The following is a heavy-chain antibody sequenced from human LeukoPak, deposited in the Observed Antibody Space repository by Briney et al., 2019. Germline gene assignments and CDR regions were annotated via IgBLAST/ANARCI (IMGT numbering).Heavy chain of an antibody. CDR3: SRAHYFDSSGLDY. J-gene: IGHJ4*02. V-gene: IGHV3-48*03. D-gene: IGHD3-22*01. CDR2: ISDSGTSI. CDR1: GFTLSSYE. Sequence: PGGSLRLSCAASGFTLSSYEMNWVRQAPGKGLEWVSYISDSGTSIKYADSVKGRFTISRDNAKNSLYLQMNSLRAEDTAVYFCSRAHYFDSSGLDYWGQGTLVTVSS.